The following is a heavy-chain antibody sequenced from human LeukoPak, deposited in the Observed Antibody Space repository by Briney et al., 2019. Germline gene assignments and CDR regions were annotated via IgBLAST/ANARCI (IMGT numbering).Heavy chain of an antibody. D-gene: IGHD2-2*01. J-gene: IGHJ5*02. Sequence: ASVKVSCKASGYTFTSYGISWVRQAPGQGLEWMGWISAYNGNTNYAQKLQGRVTMTTDTSTSTAYMELSSLRSEDTAVYYCAREIWSSTSPDRDWSDPWGQGTLVTVSS. CDR3: AREIWSSTSPDRDWSDP. V-gene: IGHV1-18*01. CDR2: ISAYNGNT. CDR1: GYTFTSYG.